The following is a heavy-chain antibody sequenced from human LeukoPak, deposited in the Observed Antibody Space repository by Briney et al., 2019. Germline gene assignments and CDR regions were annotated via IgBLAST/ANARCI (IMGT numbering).Heavy chain of an antibody. CDR3: ASSDCGRDCYSGVGNDAFDI. J-gene: IGHJ3*02. CDR1: GGSISSYY. Sequence: PSETLSLTCTVSGGSISSYYWSWIRQPAGKGLEWIGRIYTSGSTNYNPSLKSRVTISVDKSKNQFSLKLSSVTAADTAVYYCASSDCGRDCYSGVGNDAFDIWGQGTMVTVSS. CDR2: IYTSGST. D-gene: IGHD2-21*02. V-gene: IGHV4-4*07.